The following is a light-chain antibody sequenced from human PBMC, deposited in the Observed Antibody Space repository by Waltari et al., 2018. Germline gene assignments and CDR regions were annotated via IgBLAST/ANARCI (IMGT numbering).Light chain of an antibody. V-gene: IGKV3-11*01. CDR3: QQRRDWPLT. Sequence: SCRESQSVTNYLAWYQQKPGQAPRHLIYDTSNRATGIPARFSGSGFGTDFTLTISSLEPEDFAVYYCQQRRDWPLTFGGGTKVEIK. J-gene: IGKJ4*01. CDR2: DTS. CDR1: QSVTNY.